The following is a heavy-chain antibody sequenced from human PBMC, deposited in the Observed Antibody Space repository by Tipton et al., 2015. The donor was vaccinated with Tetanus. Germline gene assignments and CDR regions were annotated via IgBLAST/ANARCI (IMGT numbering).Heavy chain of an antibody. CDR3: ARAPNRISRAYDF. D-gene: IGHD1-14*01. Sequence: QLVQSGAEVKKPGESLKISCKGFGYTFNNYWIGWVRQLPGKGLEWMGIIFPGDSDIRYSPSFQGRVTISADKSITTAYLQWSSLRASDTAMYYCARAPNRISRAYDFWGQGTQITVSS. CDR2: IFPGDSDI. J-gene: IGHJ4*02. V-gene: IGHV5-51*01. CDR1: GYTFNNYW.